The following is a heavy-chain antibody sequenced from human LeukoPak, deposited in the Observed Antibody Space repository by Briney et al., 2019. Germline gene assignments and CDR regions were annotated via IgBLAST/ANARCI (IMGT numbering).Heavy chain of an antibody. D-gene: IGHD6-19*01. CDR1: GGTFSSYA. V-gene: IGHV1-69*13. J-gene: IGHJ4*02. CDR2: IIPIFGTA. Sequence: SVKVSCKASGGTFSSYAISWVRQAPGQGLEWMGGIIPIFGTANYAQEFQGRVTITADESTSTAYMELSSLRSEDTAVYYCARAVERGLMRAVANWGQGTLVTVSS. CDR3: ARAVERGLMRAVAN.